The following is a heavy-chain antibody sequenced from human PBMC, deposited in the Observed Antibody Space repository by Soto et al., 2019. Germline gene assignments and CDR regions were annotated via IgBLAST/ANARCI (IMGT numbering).Heavy chain of an antibody. CDR2: IYYSGST. Sequence: PSETLSLTCTVSGGSISSSSHYWGWIRQPPGKGLEWVGSIYYSGSTYYNPSLQSRVTVSVDTSKNQFSLKLSSVTAADTAVYYCARLQGSGYFFPFDYWGQGTLVTVSS. J-gene: IGHJ4*02. V-gene: IGHV4-39*01. D-gene: IGHD3-9*01. CDR3: ARLQGSGYFFPFDY. CDR1: GGSISSSSHY.